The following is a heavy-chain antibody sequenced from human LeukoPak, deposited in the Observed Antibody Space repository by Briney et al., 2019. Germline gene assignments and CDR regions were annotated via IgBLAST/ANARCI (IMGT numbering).Heavy chain of an antibody. CDR3: ARQGVRGVPDY. CDR2: IYYSGST. V-gene: IGHV4-59*08. Sequence: TSETLSLTCTVSGGSISSYYWSWIRQPPGKGLEWIGYIYYSGSTNYNPSLKSRVTKSVDTSKNQFSLKLSSVTAADTAVYYCARQGVRGVPDYWGQGTLVTVSS. J-gene: IGHJ4*02. D-gene: IGHD3-10*01. CDR1: GGSISSYY.